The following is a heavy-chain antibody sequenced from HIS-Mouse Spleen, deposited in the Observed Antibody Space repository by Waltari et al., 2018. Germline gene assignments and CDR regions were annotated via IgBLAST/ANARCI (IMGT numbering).Heavy chain of an antibody. J-gene: IGHJ2*01. CDR3: AREIPYSSSWYDWYFDL. CDR2: IYYSGST. CDR1: GGSLSSSSYH. V-gene: IGHV4-39*07. D-gene: IGHD6-13*01. Sequence: QLQLKESGPGLVKPSETLSLTCPVPGGSLSSSSYHRGWIRQPPGKGLEWIGSIYYSGSTYYNPSLKSRVTISVDTSKNQFSLKLSSVTAADTAVYYCAREIPYSSSWYDWYFDLWGRGTLVTVSS.